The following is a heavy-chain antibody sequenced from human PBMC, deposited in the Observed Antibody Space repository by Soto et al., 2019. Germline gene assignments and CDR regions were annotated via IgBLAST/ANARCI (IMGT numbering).Heavy chain of an antibody. Sequence: EVQLVQSGAEVKKPGESLKISCKGSGYSFTNYWIGWVRQMPGKGLEWMGIIYVGESDTRYSPSFQGQVTISADKSISTADLQWSSLKAPDTAMYYCARLVNIFDFDYWGQGTLVTVSS. CDR2: IYVGESDT. CDR1: GYSFTNYW. J-gene: IGHJ4*02. V-gene: IGHV5-51*01. CDR3: ARLVNIFDFDY.